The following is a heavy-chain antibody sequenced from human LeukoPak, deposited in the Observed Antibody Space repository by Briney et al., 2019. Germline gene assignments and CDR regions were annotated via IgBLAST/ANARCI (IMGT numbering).Heavy chain of an antibody. Sequence: PGGSLRLSCAASGFTFSSYTMNWVRQAPGKGLEWVSSISSSSSYIYYADSVKGRFTISRDNAKNSLYLQMNSLRAEDTAVYYCASSMVRGVTTFDYWGQGTLVTVSS. CDR1: GFTFSSYT. J-gene: IGHJ4*02. CDR3: ASSMVRGVTTFDY. CDR2: ISSSSSYI. V-gene: IGHV3-21*01. D-gene: IGHD3-10*01.